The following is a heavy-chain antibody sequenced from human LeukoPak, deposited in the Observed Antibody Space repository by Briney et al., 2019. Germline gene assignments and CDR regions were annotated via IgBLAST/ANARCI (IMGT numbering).Heavy chain of an antibody. Sequence: PSETLSLTCTVSGGSISSSSYYWGWIRQPPGKGLEWIGSIYYSGSAYYNPSLKSRVTISVDTSKNQFSLKLSSVTAADTAVYYCARHGRPYYDYVWGSYRRDYGDQYYFDYWGQGTLVTVSS. V-gene: IGHV4-39*01. CDR3: ARHGRPYYDYVWGSYRRDYGDQYYFDY. D-gene: IGHD3-16*02. J-gene: IGHJ4*02. CDR1: GGSISSSSYY. CDR2: IYYSGSA.